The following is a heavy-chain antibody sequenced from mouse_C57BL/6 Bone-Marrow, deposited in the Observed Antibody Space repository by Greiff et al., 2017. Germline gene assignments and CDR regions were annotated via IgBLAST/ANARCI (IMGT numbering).Heavy chain of an antibody. CDR3: ARELDSSGTFDY. J-gene: IGHJ2*01. CDR1: GYSITSGYY. V-gene: IGHV3-6*01. D-gene: IGHD3-2*02. CDR2: ISYDGSN. Sequence: EVQLQESGPGLVKPSQSLSLTCSVTGYSITSGYYWNWIRQFPGNKLEWMGYISYDGSNNYNPSLKNRISITRDTSKNQFFLKLNSVTTEDTATYYCARELDSSGTFDYWGQGTTLTVSS.